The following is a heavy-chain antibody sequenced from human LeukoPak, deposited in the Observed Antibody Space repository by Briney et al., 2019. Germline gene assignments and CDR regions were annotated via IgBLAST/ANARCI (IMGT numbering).Heavy chain of an antibody. CDR2: ISSSSSTI. V-gene: IGHV3-48*02. Sequence: GGSLRLSCAASGFTFSSYSMNWVRQAPGKGLEWVSYISSSSSTIYYADSVKGRFTISRDNAKNSLYLQMNSLRDEDTAVYYCARGPTYYDFWSGYYSWFDPWGQGTLVTVSS. CDR3: ARGPTYYDFWSGYYSWFDP. J-gene: IGHJ5*02. D-gene: IGHD3-3*01. CDR1: GFTFSSYS.